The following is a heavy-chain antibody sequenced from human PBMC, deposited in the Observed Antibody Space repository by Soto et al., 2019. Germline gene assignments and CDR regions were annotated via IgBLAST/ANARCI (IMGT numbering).Heavy chain of an antibody. V-gene: IGHV3-48*03. CDR1: GFTFSSYD. CDR2: ISGSGDTI. D-gene: IGHD4-17*01. Sequence: GGSLRLSCAASGFTFSSYDMNWVRQAPGKGLEWVSYISGSGDTIYYADSVKGRFTMSRDNAKNSLYLQVNSLRAEDTAVYYCARSKYGDYASAFDIWRHGTMVTVSS. CDR3: ARSKYGDYASAFDI. J-gene: IGHJ3*02.